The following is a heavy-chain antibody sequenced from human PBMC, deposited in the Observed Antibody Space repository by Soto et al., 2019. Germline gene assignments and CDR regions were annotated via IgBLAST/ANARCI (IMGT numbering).Heavy chain of an antibody. CDR2: ISSSSSYI. CDR3: ARIPRSHYYDSSGYSDY. J-gene: IGHJ4*02. Sequence: GGSLRLSCAASGFTFSSYSMNWVRQAPGKGLEWVSSISSSSSYIYYADSVKGRFTISRDNAKNSLYLQMNSLRAEDTAVYYCARIPRSHYYDSSGYSDYWGQGTLVTVSS. D-gene: IGHD3-22*01. V-gene: IGHV3-21*01. CDR1: GFTFSSYS.